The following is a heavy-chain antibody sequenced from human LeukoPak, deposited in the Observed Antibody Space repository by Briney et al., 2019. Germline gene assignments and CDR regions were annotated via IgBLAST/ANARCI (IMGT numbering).Heavy chain of an antibody. D-gene: IGHD3-10*01. CDR1: GGSISSYY. V-gene: IGHV4-4*07. J-gene: IGHJ4*02. Sequence: PSETLSLTCTVSGGSISSYYLSWIRQTAGKGLEWIGRMYSSGSNYNPSLKSRVTISVDTSKNQFSLKLSSVTAADTAVYYCARHLKLLWFGEFDYWGQGTLVTVSS. CDR3: ARHLKLLWFGEFDY. CDR2: MYSSGS.